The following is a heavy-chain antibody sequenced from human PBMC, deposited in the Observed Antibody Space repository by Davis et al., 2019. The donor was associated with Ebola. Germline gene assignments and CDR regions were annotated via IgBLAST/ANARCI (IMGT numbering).Heavy chain of an antibody. D-gene: IGHD7-27*01. CDR2: IRNKDKGYTT. J-gene: IGHJ4*02. CDR3: ARDIHWARGD. Sequence: PGGSLRLSCAASGFTFSDYYMDWVRQAPGKGLEWVGRIRNKDKGYTTQYAAAVKGRFIISRDDSKNSLYLQMNSLKTEDTAVYYCARDIHWARGDWGQGTLVTVSS. V-gene: IGHV3-72*01. CDR1: GFTFSDYY.